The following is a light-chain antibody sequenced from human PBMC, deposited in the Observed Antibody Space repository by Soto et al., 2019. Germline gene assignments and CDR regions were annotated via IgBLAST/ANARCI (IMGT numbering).Light chain of an antibody. Sequence: DIQMTQSPSSLSASVGDRVTITCRASQGISDYLAWYQQKPGRVPKLLIYDASTLQSGVPSRFSGSGSGTDFTLTISSLQPEDVATYYCQKYNSAPRTFGQGTKVDIK. J-gene: IGKJ1*01. CDR1: QGISDY. CDR2: DAS. V-gene: IGKV1-27*01. CDR3: QKYNSAPRT.